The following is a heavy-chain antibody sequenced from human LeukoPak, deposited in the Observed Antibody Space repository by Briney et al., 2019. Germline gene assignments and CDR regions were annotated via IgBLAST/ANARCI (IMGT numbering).Heavy chain of an antibody. CDR2: IIPILGIA. J-gene: IGHJ6*02. V-gene: IGHV1-69*04. Sequence: SVKVSCKASGGTFSSYAISWVRQAPGQGLEWMGRIIPILGIANYAQKFQGRVTITADKSTSTAYMELSSLRSEDTAVYYCARDLKLSTAALRIIRDGMDVWGQGTTVTVSS. D-gene: IGHD3-10*01. CDR3: ARDLKLSTAALRIIRDGMDV. CDR1: GGTFSSYA.